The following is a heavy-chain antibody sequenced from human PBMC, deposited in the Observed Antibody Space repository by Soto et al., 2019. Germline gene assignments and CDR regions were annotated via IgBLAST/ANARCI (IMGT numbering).Heavy chain of an antibody. V-gene: IGHV1-18*01. J-gene: IGHJ4*02. CDR3: ARDKEGRDVWGSYRSLSPFDY. D-gene: IGHD3-16*02. CDR2: ISAYNGNT. CDR1: GYTFTSYG. Sequence: GASVKVSCKASGYTFTSYGISWVRQAPGQGLEWMGWISAYNGNTNYAQKLQGRVTMTTDTSTSTAYMELRSLRSDDTAVYYCARDKEGRDVWGSYRSLSPFDYWGQGTLVTVSS.